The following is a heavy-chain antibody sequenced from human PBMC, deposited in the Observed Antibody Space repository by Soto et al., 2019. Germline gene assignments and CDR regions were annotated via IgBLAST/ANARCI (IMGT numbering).Heavy chain of an antibody. CDR2: ISYDGSNK. J-gene: IGHJ6*02. CDR3: ARDQLWFGELSLGYYYGMDV. Sequence: QVQLVESGGGVVQPGRSLRLSCAASGLTFSSYAMHWVRQAPGKGLEWVAVISYDGSNKYYADSVKGRFTISRDNSKNTLYLQMNSLRAEDTAVYYCARDQLWFGELSLGYYYGMDVWGQGTTVTVSS. D-gene: IGHD3-10*01. CDR1: GLTFSSYA. V-gene: IGHV3-30-3*01.